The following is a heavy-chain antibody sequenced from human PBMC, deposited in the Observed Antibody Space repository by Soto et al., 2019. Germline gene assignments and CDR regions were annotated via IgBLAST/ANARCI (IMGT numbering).Heavy chain of an antibody. CDR1: GFTFSSYG. Sequence: GGSLRLSCAASGFTFSSYGMHWVRQAPGKGLEWVAVIWYDGSNKYYADSVKGRFTISRDNSKNTLYLQMNSLRAEDTAVYYCAILVDTAYPASHWGQGTLVTVSS. CDR2: IWYDGSNK. V-gene: IGHV3-30*02. J-gene: IGHJ4*02. CDR3: AILVDTAYPASH. D-gene: IGHD5-18*01.